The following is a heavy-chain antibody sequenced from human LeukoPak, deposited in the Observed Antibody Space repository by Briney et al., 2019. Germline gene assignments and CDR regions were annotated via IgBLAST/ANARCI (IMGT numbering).Heavy chain of an antibody. D-gene: IGHD5-12*01. CDR3: ARSQIVATTHYYYYYMDV. J-gene: IGHJ6*03. Sequence: GASVKVSCKASGYTFTSYGISWVQQAPGQGLEWMGWISAYNGNTNYAQKLQGRVTMTTDTSTSTAYMELRSLRSDDTAVYYCARSQIVATTHYYYYYMDVWGKGTTVTISS. CDR2: ISAYNGNT. CDR1: GYTFTSYG. V-gene: IGHV1-18*01.